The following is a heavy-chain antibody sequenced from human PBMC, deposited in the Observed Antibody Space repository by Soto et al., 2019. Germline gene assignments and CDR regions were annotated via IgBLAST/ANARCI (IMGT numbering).Heavy chain of an antibody. D-gene: IGHD7-27*01. Sequence: PGGSLRLSCAASGFTFSDYYMSWIRQAPGKGLEWASYISSSDSIVSYADSVKGRFTISRDNSRNTLYLQMDSLRAEDTAVYHCVRDLLGSGGHFDYWGQGTLVTVSS. CDR2: ISSSDSIV. CDR3: VRDLLGSGGHFDY. V-gene: IGHV3-11*04. CDR1: GFTFSDYY. J-gene: IGHJ4*02.